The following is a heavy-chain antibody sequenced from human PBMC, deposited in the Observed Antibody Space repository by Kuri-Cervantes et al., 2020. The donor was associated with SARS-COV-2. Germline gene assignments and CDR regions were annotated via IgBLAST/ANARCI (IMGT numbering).Heavy chain of an antibody. Sequence: GGSLRLSCAASGFTFSSYAMHWVRQAPGRGLEWVAVISYDGSNKYYADSVKGRFTISRDNSKNTLYLQMNSLRAEDTAVYYCAKSGGTADGGFDPWGQGTLVTVSS. V-gene: IGHV3-30-3*02. D-gene: IGHD6-13*01. CDR2: ISYDGSNK. CDR1: GFTFSSYA. CDR3: AKSGGTADGGFDP. J-gene: IGHJ5*02.